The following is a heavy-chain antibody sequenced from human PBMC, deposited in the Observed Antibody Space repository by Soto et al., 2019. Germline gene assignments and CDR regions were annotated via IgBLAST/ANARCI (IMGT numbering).Heavy chain of an antibody. CDR1: GFTFSNAW. J-gene: IGHJ3*02. CDR3: TTARAVSGYYLAVFDI. D-gene: IGHD3-22*01. CDR2: IKSKTDGGTT. Sequence: GGSLRLSCAASGFTFSNAWMSWVRQAPGKGLEWVGRIKSKTDGGTTDYAAPVKGRFTISRDDSKNTLYLQMNSLKTEDTAVYYCTTARAVSGYYLAVFDIWGQGTMVTVSS. V-gene: IGHV3-15*01.